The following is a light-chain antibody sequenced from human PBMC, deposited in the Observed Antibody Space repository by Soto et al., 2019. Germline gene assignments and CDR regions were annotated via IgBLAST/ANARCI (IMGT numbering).Light chain of an antibody. V-gene: IGLV1-51*01. J-gene: IGLJ2*01. CDR3: GTWDSSLSAGV. CDR2: DNN. Sequence: QSVLTQPPSVSAAPGQKVTISCSGSSSNIEHNYVSWYQQLPGTAPKLLMYDNNKRPSGIPDRFSGSKSGTSATLGITGLQTGDEADYYCGTWDSSLSAGVFGGGTELTVL. CDR1: SSNIEHNY.